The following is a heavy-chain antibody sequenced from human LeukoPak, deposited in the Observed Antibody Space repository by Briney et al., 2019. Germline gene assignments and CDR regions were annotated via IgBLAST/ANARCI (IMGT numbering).Heavy chain of an antibody. J-gene: IGHJ4*02. CDR3: AKAEGDIVVGVAALFDY. Sequence: PGGSLRLSCAASGFTFSSYAMSWVRQAPGKGLEWVSAISGSGGSTYYADSVKGRFTISRDNSKNTLYLQMNSLRAEDTAVYYCAKAEGDIVVGVAALFDYWGQGTLVTVSS. CDR2: ISGSGGST. D-gene: IGHD2-15*01. CDR1: GFTFSSYA. V-gene: IGHV3-23*01.